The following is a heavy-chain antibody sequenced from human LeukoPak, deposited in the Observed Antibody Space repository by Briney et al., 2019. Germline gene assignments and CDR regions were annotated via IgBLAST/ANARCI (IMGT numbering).Heavy chain of an antibody. V-gene: IGHV3-43D*03. CDR1: GSSPEDFA. CDR2: ISWDSTIT. D-gene: IGHD7-27*01. Sequence: GGSLRLSCTTSGSSPEDFAMHWVRQTPGKGLEWVSLISWDSTITYYADSVEGRFTISRDNSKNSLFLQMSSLRPEDSALYFCAKGENDFFPPGVDHWGQGTLVTVSS. CDR3: AKGENDFFPPGVDH. J-gene: IGHJ4*02.